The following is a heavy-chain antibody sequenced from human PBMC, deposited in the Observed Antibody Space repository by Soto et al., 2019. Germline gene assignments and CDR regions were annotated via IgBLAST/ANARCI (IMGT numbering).Heavy chain of an antibody. V-gene: IGHV4-39*01. D-gene: IGHD2-15*01. CDR2: IYYSGST. CDR1: GGSISSSSYY. Sequence: KTSETLSLTCTVSGGSISSSSYYWGWIRQPPGKGLEWIGSIYYSGSTYYNPSLKSRVTISVDTSKNQFSLKLSSVTAADTAVYYCGVLAAGYRSGGSCYSNWFDPWGQGTLVTVSS. CDR3: GVLAAGYRSGGSCYSNWFDP. J-gene: IGHJ5*02.